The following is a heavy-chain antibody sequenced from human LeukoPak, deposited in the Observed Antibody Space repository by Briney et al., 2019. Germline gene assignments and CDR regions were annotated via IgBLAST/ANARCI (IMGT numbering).Heavy chain of an antibody. D-gene: IGHD2-15*01. Sequence: SETLSLTCTVSGGSINIYYWSWIRQPAGKGLEWIGEINHSGSTNYNPSLKSRVTISVDTSKNQFSLKLSSVTAADTAVYYCARDSPPAYCSGGSCYFDYWGQGTLVTVSS. J-gene: IGHJ4*02. V-gene: IGHV4-34*01. CDR2: INHSGST. CDR3: ARDSPPAYCSGGSCYFDY. CDR1: GGSINIYY.